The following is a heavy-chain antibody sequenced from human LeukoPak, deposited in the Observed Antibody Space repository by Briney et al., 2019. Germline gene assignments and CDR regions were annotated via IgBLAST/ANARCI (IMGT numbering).Heavy chain of an antibody. D-gene: IGHD2-15*01. V-gene: IGHV3-30-3*01. CDR1: GFTFSPHA. CDR3: ARVRSVVAATWVIDY. Sequence: GGSLRLSCAASGFTFSPHAMHWVRQAPGKGLKWVAVISSDGSDKYYADSVQGRFTISRDNSKNTLYLQMNSLRAEDTAVYYCARVRSVVAATWVIDYWGQGTLVTVSS. CDR2: ISSDGSDK. J-gene: IGHJ4*02.